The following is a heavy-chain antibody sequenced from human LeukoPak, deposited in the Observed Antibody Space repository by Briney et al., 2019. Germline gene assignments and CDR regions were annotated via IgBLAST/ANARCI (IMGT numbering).Heavy chain of an antibody. V-gene: IGHV4-59*01. D-gene: IGHD2-15*01. CDR2: IYYTGST. Sequence: SETLSLTCTISGGSINGYYWNWVRQPPGKGLEWIGYIYYTGSTNHNPSLKSRVTISVDSSKTQFSLKLSSVTAADTAIYYCARGYCSGGSCYNFDLWGRGTLVTVSS. CDR3: ARGYCSGGSCYNFDL. CDR1: GGSINGYY. J-gene: IGHJ2*01.